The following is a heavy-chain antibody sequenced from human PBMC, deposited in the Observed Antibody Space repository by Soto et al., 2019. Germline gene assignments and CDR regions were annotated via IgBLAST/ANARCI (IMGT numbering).Heavy chain of an antibody. V-gene: IGHV1-69*08. CDR1: GGTFSSYT. Sequence: QVQLVQSGAEVKKPGSSVKVSCKASGGTFSSYTISWVRQAPGQGLEWMGRIIPILGIANYVQKFQGRVTITADKSTSTAYMELSSLRSEDTAVYYCARDPGQWLVRRGTWFDPWGQGTLVTVSS. CDR2: IIPILGIA. CDR3: ARDPGQWLVRRGTWFDP. J-gene: IGHJ5*02. D-gene: IGHD6-19*01.